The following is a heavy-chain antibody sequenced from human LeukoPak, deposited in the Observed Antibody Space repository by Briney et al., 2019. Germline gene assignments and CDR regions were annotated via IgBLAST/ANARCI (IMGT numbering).Heavy chain of an antibody. V-gene: IGHV1-69*05. CDR1: GGTFSSYA. Sequence: RASVKVSCKASGGTFSSYAISWVRQAPGQGLEWVGGIIPIFGTANYAQKFQGRVTITTDESTSTAYMELSSLRSEDTAVYYCARGVGYYGDLDHWGQGTLVTVSS. CDR2: IIPIFGTA. D-gene: IGHD4-17*01. J-gene: IGHJ4*02. CDR3: ARGVGYYGDLDH.